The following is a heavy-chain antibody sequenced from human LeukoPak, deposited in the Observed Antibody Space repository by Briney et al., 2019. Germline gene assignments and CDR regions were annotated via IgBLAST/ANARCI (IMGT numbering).Heavy chain of an antibody. CDR1: GFTFSSYA. CDR3: ARDRTTSDAFDI. CDR2: ISYDGSNK. V-gene: IGHV3-30-3*01. J-gene: IGHJ3*02. Sequence: PRGSLRLSCAASGFTFSSYAMHWVRQAPGKGLEWVAVISYDGSNKYYADSVKGRFTISRDNAKNSLYLQMNSLRAEDTAVYYCARDRTTSDAFDIWGQGTMVTVSS. D-gene: IGHD2/OR15-2a*01.